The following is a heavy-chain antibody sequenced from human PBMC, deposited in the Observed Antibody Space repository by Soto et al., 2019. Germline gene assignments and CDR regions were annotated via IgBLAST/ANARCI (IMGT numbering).Heavy chain of an antibody. D-gene: IGHD2-15*01. V-gene: IGHV3-23*01. CDR2: ISGSGGST. CDR3: AKDEGYCSGGSCYPGGYYFDY. J-gene: IGHJ4*02. CDR1: GFTFSSYA. Sequence: GGSLRLSCAASGFTFSSYAMSWVRQAPGKGLEWVSAISGSGGSTYYADSVKGRFTISRDNSKNTLYLQMNSLRAEDTAVYYCAKDEGYCSGGSCYPGGYYFDYWGQGTLVTVSS.